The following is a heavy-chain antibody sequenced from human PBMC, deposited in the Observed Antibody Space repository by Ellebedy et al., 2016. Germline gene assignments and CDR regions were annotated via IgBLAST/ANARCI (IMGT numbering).Heavy chain of an antibody. CDR2: IHYSGST. D-gene: IGHD3-9*01. J-gene: IGHJ4*02. Sequence: SETLSLTXTVSGGSISGYYWSWIRQPPGKGLEYIGYIHYSGSTNYNPSLKSRVTISVDTSKNQFSLRLNSVTAADTAVYYCARGAERYFVNFWGQGTLVTVSS. V-gene: IGHV4-59*12. CDR1: GGSISGYY. CDR3: ARGAERYFVNF.